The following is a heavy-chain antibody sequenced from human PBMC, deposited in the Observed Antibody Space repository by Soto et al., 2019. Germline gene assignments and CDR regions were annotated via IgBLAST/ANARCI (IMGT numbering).Heavy chain of an antibody. CDR2: IIPILGIA. Sequence: ASVKLSCKASGGTFSSYTISWVRQAPGQGLEWMGRIIPILGIANYAQKFQGRVTITADTSTSTAYMELRSLRSDDTAVYYCAAGRDAFDIWGQGTMVTVSS. D-gene: IGHD6-13*01. J-gene: IGHJ3*02. CDR1: GGTFSSYT. CDR3: AAGRDAFDI. V-gene: IGHV1-69*02.